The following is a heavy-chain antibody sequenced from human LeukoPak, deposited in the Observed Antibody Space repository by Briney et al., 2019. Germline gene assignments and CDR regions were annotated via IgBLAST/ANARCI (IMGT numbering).Heavy chain of an antibody. CDR1: GFTFSSYA. CDR2: ISGSGGST. J-gene: IGHJ4*02. V-gene: IGHV3-23*01. D-gene: IGHD2-2*01. CDR3: ARENAAYCSSTSCYFADYFDY. Sequence: GGSLRLSCAASGFTFSSYAMSWVRQAPGKGLEWVSAISGSGGSTYYADSVKGRFTISRDNSKNTLYLQMNSLRAEDTAVYYCARENAAYCSSTSCYFADYFDYWGQGTLVTVSS.